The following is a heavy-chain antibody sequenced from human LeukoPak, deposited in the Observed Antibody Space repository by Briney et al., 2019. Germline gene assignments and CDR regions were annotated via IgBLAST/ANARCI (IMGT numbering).Heavy chain of an antibody. D-gene: IGHD2-15*01. Sequence: GGSLRLSCAASGFTFSSYWMTWVRQAPGKGLEWVANIKQDGSEKYYVDSVKGRFTISRDNAKNSLYLQMNSLRAEDTAVYYCARDTSPAVVVVAATSLGYWGQGTLVTVSS. CDR1: GFTFSSYW. CDR3: ARDTSPAVVVVAATSLGY. V-gene: IGHV3-7*03. J-gene: IGHJ4*02. CDR2: IKQDGSEK.